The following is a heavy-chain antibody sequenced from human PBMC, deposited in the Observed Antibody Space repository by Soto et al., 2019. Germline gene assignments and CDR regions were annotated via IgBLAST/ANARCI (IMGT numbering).Heavy chain of an antibody. V-gene: IGHV1-18*01. Sequence: QVQLVQSGAEVKKPGASVKVSCKASGYTFTSYGISWVRQAPGQGLEWMGWISAYNGNTNYAQKIRGRVTMTTDTTPSTAYRGLRSLRSEDTAVYYGARDKDYGDYVGMSYDDGMDVWGQGTTVTVSS. CDR2: ISAYNGNT. CDR3: ARDKDYGDYVGMSYDDGMDV. D-gene: IGHD4-17*01. CDR1: GYTFTSYG. J-gene: IGHJ6*02.